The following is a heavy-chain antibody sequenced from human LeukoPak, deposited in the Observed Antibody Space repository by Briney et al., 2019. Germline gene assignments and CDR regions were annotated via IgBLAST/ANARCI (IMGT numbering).Heavy chain of an antibody. CDR2: IGAYNGDT. CDR3: TRDHCRGDNCPSFDY. D-gene: IGHD2-15*01. V-gene: IGHV1-18*04. CDR1: GYTFTSFG. Sequence: ASVKVSCTPSGYTFTSFGMSWVRQAPGQGLEWMGWIGAYNGDTNYAQKFQGRVTMTTDTSTSTAYMDLRSLRSDDTAVYYCTRDHCRGDNCPSFDYWGQGTLVTVSS. J-gene: IGHJ4*02.